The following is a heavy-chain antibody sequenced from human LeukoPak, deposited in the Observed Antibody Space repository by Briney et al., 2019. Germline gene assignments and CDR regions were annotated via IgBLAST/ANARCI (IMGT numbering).Heavy chain of an antibody. CDR3: ARGTRRITMVRGVKEVLYYFDY. D-gene: IGHD3-10*01. J-gene: IGHJ4*02. CDR2: ISAYNGNT. V-gene: IGHV1-18*01. CDR1: GYTFTSYG. Sequence: ASVKVSCKASGYTFTSYGISWVRQAPGQGLEWMGWISAYNGNTNYAQKLQGRVTMTTDTSTSTAYMELRSLRSDDTAVYYCARGTRRITMVRGVKEVLYYFDYWGQGTLVTVSS.